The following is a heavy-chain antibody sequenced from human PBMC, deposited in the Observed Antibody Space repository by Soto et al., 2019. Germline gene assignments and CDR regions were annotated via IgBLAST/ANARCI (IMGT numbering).Heavy chain of an antibody. CDR2: IRSRANSYET. Sequence: PGGSLRLSCAASGFTFSAYPMHWVRQASGKGLEWVGRIRSRANSYETVYAVSGKGRFTISRDDSANTMYLQLNSLKAEDTAVYYCNRQVLGDRYRDANWFDPWGQGTLVTVSS. V-gene: IGHV3-73*01. D-gene: IGHD2-21*02. CDR1: GFTFSAYP. J-gene: IGHJ5*02. CDR3: NRQVLGDRYRDANWFDP.